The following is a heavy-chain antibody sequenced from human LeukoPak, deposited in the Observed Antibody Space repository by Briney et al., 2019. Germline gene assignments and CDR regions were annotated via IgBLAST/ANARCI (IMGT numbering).Heavy chain of an antibody. CDR2: IRYDGSNK. V-gene: IGHV3-30*02. D-gene: IGHD3-10*01. Sequence: AGGSLRLSCAASEFTFSNYGMHWVRQAPGKGLEWVAFIRYDGSNKYYADSVKGRFTISRDNSKNTLYLQMNSLRAEDTAVYYCAGLSGSYPWGQGTLVTVSS. J-gene: IGHJ5*02. CDR1: EFTFSNYG. CDR3: AGLSGSYP.